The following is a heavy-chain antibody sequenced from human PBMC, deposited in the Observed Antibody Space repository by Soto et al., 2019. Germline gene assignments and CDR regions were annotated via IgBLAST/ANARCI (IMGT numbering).Heavy chain of an antibody. V-gene: IGHV1-18*01. CDR1: GYTFTSYG. Sequence: GASVKVSCKASGYTFTSYGISWVRQAPGQGLEWMGWISAYNGNTNYAQKLQGRVTMTTDTSTSTAYMELRSLRSDDTAVYYCARDLAVLDTYCSGGSCPYNWFDPWGQGTLVTVSS. CDR3: ARDLAVLDTYCSGGSCPYNWFDP. D-gene: IGHD2-15*01. J-gene: IGHJ5*02. CDR2: ISAYNGNT.